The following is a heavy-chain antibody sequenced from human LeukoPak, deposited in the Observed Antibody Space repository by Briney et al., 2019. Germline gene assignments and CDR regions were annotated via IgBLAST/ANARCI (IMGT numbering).Heavy chain of an antibody. CDR3: ASTEIAVAGTLDY. J-gene: IGHJ4*02. D-gene: IGHD6-19*01. Sequence: SETLSLTCTVSGGSISGYYWSWIWQPPGKGLEWIGYIYYSGSTNYNPSLRSRVTISVDTSKNQFSLKLSSVTAADTAVYYCASTEIAVAGTLDYWGQGTLVTVSS. CDR1: GGSISGYY. V-gene: IGHV4-59*08. CDR2: IYYSGST.